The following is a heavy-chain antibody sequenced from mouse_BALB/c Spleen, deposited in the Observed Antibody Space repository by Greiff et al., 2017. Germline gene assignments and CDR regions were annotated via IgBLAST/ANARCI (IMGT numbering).Heavy chain of an antibody. CDR1: GYSFTGYY. CDR2: INPYNGAT. J-gene: IGHJ2*01. V-gene: IGHV1-31*01. CDR3: ARCDFTITLYYFDY. D-gene: IGHD2-12*01. Sequence: EVQLQQSGPELVKPGASVKISCKASGYSFTGYYMHWVKQSHVKSLEWIGRINPYNGATSYNQNFKDKASLTVDKSSSTAYMELHSLTSEDSAVYYCARCDFTITLYYFDYWGQGTTLTVSS.